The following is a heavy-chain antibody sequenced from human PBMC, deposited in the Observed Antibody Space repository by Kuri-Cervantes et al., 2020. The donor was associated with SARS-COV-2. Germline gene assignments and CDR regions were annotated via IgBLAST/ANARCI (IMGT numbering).Heavy chain of an antibody. CDR2: ISSSSYT. J-gene: IGHJ3*02. V-gene: IGHV3-11*03. CDR1: GFTFSDYY. Sequence: LSLTCAASGFTFSDYYMSWIRQAPGKGLEWVSYISSSSYTNYADSVKGRFTISRDNAKDSLYLQMNSLRAEDTAVYYCASFGSGWYDDAFDIWGQGTMVTVSS. CDR3: ASFGSGWYDDAFDI. D-gene: IGHD6-19*01.